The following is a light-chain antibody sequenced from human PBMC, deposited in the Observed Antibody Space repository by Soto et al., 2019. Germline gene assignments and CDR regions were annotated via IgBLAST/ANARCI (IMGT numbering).Light chain of an antibody. CDR3: QHSYSTRT. CDR2: AAS. V-gene: IGKV1-39*01. CDR1: QDIGAY. Sequence: DIQMTQSPSSLSASIGDRVTLSCRASQDIGAYVNWYQHKQGKAPRVLMYAASNLKSGVPPRFSGSGVGRDFSLTISDLLPEDFATYYCQHSYSTRTFGQGTKVERK. J-gene: IGKJ1*01.